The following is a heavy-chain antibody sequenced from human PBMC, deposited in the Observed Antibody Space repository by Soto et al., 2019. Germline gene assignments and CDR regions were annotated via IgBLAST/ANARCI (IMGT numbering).Heavy chain of an antibody. CDR3: ARGLAKGGGSAGFAY. V-gene: IGHV1-2*02. D-gene: IGHD1-26*01. J-gene: IGHJ4*02. Sequence: QVQLVQSGAEVKKPGASVNVSCKASGYTFTVYYMHWVRQAPGQGLEWMGWINPKSGGTMYPQKFQGRVTMTWDTSISTACMALTRLRSDDRVVYYCARGLAKGGGSAGFAYWGQGTLVTVSS. CDR1: GYTFTVYY. CDR2: INPKSGGT.